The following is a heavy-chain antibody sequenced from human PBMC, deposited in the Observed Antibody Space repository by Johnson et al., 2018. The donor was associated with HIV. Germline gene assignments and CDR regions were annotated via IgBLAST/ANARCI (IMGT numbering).Heavy chain of an antibody. CDR3: ARAVCRGGRCYSHDAFDI. J-gene: IGHJ3*02. CDR2: IGTAGDT. CDR1: GFTFSSYD. Sequence: AASGFTFSSYDMYWVRQATGKGLEWVSTIGTAGDTYYPGSVKGRFTVSREDAKNSLYLQMNSLRAGDTALYYCARAVCRGGRCYSHDAFDIWGQGTMVTVSS. V-gene: IGHV3-13*01. D-gene: IGHD2-15*01.